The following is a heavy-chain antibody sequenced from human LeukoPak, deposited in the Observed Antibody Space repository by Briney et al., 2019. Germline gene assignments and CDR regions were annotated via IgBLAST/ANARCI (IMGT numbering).Heavy chain of an antibody. Sequence: SETLSLTCVAYGGSFSGYYWSWIPQPPGKGLEWIGEINHSGSTNYNPSLKSRVPISVDTSKNQFSLKLSCVTAADTAVYYCARVSVSRYCSGGSCYSYYYYGMDVWGKGTTVTVSS. CDR1: GGSFSGYY. V-gene: IGHV4-34*01. D-gene: IGHD2-15*01. J-gene: IGHJ6*04. CDR2: INHSGST. CDR3: ARVSVSRYCSGGSCYSYYYYGMDV.